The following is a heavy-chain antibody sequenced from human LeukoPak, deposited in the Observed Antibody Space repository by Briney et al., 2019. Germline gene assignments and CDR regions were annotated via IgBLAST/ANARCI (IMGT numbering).Heavy chain of an antibody. CDR1: GFTPGTYW. Sequence: GGSLRLSCAASGFTPGTYWMHWVRQAPGKGLEWVSAISGSGGSTYYADSVKGRFTISRDNSKNTLYLQMNSLRAEDTAVYYCAKGYSYYYDSDWGQGTLVTVSS. V-gene: IGHV3-23*01. J-gene: IGHJ4*02. CDR3: AKGYSYYYDSD. D-gene: IGHD3-22*01. CDR2: ISGSGGST.